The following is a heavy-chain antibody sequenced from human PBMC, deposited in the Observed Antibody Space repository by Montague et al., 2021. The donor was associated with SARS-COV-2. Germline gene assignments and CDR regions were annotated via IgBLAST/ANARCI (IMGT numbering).Heavy chain of an antibody. CDR3: ARHVSNLGAAVDCFDY. Sequence: SETLSLTCLVSGGTISTDNLYWYWAWIRQPPGKGLEWIGSIFHNGDSYYNPPLNTRVTMSIDTSRNHFPLSLAPVTAPGTAVYYCARHVSNLGAAVDCFDYWGQGTPVTVSS. J-gene: IGHJ4*02. V-gene: IGHV4-39*01. CDR2: IFHNGDS. CDR1: GGTISTDNLYWY. D-gene: IGHD5/OR15-5a*01.